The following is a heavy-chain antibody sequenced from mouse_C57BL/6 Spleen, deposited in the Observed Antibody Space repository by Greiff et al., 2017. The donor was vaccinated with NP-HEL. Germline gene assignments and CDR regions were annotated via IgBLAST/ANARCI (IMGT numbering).Heavy chain of an antibody. CDR1: GYTFTSYW. Sequence: VQLQQSGAELAKPGASVKLSCKASGYTFTSYWMHWVKQRPGQGLEWIGYINPSSGYTKYTQQFKDQATLTADTSSRTAYMQLSRLTYEDSAVYYGARRCTVGAIDVWGTGTTVTVAS. V-gene: IGHV1-7*01. CDR3: ARRCTVGAIDV. J-gene: IGHJ1*03. D-gene: IGHD1-1*01. CDR2: INPSSGYT.